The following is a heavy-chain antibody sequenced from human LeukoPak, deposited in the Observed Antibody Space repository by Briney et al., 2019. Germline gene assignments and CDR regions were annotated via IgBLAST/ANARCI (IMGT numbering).Heavy chain of an antibody. D-gene: IGHD3-10*01. CDR3: ARGFFMVRGVTLDY. CDR1: GGSISSSNW. J-gene: IGHJ4*02. CDR2: IYHSGST. Sequence: PSETLSLTCAVSGGSISSSNWWSWARQPPGKGLEWIGEIYHSGSTNYNPSLKSRVTILVDKSKNQFSLKLSSVTAADTAVYYCARGFFMVRGVTLDYWGQGTLVTVSS. V-gene: IGHV4-4*02.